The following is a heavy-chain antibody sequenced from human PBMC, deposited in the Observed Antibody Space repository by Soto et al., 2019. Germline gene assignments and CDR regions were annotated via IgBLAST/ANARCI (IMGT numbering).Heavy chain of an antibody. D-gene: IGHD4-17*01. CDR2: TYHSGNP. Sequence: QLQLQESGSRLVKSSETLSLTCDVSGDTISTGGYSWAWIRQPPGKALEWIGHTYHSGNPYYNPSLKSRVIISVYRSKNQFSLKLSSVPAADTAVYCASETYGDYVGYFHPWGQGTLVTVSS. CDR1: GDTISTGGYS. J-gene: IGHJ5*02. CDR3: ASETYGDYVGYFHP. V-gene: IGHV4-30-2*01.